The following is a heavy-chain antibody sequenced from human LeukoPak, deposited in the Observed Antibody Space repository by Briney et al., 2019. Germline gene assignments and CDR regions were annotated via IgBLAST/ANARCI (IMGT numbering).Heavy chain of an antibody. J-gene: IGHJ5*02. D-gene: IGHD3-22*01. V-gene: IGHV4-59*08. CDR1: GGSISNYY. CDR2: IHYSGST. CDR3: ARPYYYDSRIDP. Sequence: SETLSLTCAVSGGSISNYYCSWIRQPPGKGLEWLGYIHYSGSTYYNPSLKSRVTMSADTSKNQLSLKLSSVTAADTAVYYCARPYYYDSRIDPWGQGILVTVSS.